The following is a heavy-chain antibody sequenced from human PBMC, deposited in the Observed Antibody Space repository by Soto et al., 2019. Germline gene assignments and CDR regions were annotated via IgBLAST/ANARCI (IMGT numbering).Heavy chain of an antibody. V-gene: IGHV3-23*01. J-gene: IGHJ5*02. CDR2: ISGSGGST. CDR3: AKGGREVRGVYFDP. Sequence: PGGSLRLSCAASGFTFSDYYMSWIRQAPGKGLEWVSAISGSGGSTYYADSVKGRFTISRDNSKDTLYLQMNSLRAEDTAVYYCAKGGREVRGVYFDPWGQGTLVTVSS. CDR1: GFTFSDYY. D-gene: IGHD3-10*01.